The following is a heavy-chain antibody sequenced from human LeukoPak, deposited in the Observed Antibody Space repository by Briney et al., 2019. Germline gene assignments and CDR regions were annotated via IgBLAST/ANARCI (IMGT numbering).Heavy chain of an antibody. D-gene: IGHD2-2*01. V-gene: IGHV3-30*02. CDR2: IRYDGSNK. J-gene: IGHJ6*03. CDR1: GFTFSSYG. Sequence: GGSLRLSCAASGFTFSSYGIHWVRQAPGKGLEWVAFIRYDGSNKYYTDSVKGRFTISRDNSKNTLYLQMNSLRAEDTAVYYCAKDEVVPGYYYTDVWGRGTTVTISS. CDR3: AKDEVVPGYYYTDV.